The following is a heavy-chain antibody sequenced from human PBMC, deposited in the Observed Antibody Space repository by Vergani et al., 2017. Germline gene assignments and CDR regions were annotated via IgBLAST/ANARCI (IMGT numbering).Heavy chain of an antibody. CDR3: ARGGKSIAARGYFDY. CDR1: GYTFTSYD. CDR2: MNPNSGNT. J-gene: IGHJ4*02. D-gene: IGHD6-6*01. V-gene: IGHV1-8*01. Sequence: QVQLVQSGAEVKKPGASVKVSCKASGYTFTSYDINWVRQATGQGLEWRGWMNPNSGNTGYAQKFQGRVTMTRNTSISTDYMELNSLRSEDTAVYSCARGGKSIAARGYFDYWGQGTLVTVSS.